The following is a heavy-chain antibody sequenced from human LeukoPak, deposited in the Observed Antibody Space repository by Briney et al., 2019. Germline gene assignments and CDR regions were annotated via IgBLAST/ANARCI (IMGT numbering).Heavy chain of an antibody. J-gene: IGHJ6*02. Sequence: GGSLRLSCAASGFTSDNYTMRWVRQAPGKGLEWVSLISWDGGSTYYADSVQGRFTISRDNSKNSLYLQMNSLRTEDTALYYCAKDVVPAAISNGMDVWGQGTTVTVSS. V-gene: IGHV3-43*01. D-gene: IGHD2-2*01. CDR3: AKDVVPAAISNGMDV. CDR1: GFTSDNYT. CDR2: ISWDGGST.